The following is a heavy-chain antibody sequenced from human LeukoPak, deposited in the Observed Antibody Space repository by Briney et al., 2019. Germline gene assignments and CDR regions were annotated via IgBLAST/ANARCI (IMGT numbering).Heavy chain of an antibody. CDR1: GYTFTSYG. CDR3: ARAGSYGIDAFDI. J-gene: IGHJ3*02. V-gene: IGHV1-69*05. D-gene: IGHD1-26*01. CDR2: IIPIFGTA. Sequence: SVKVSCKASGYTFTSYGISWVRQAPGQGLEWMGRIIPIFGTANYAQKFQGRVTITTDESTSTAYMELSSLRSEDTAVYYCARAGSYGIDAFDIWGQGTMVTVSS.